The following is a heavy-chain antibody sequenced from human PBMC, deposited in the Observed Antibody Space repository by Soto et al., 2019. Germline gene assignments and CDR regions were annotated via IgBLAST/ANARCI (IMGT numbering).Heavy chain of an antibody. D-gene: IGHD3-22*01. Sequence: QVQLVQSGAEVKKPGSSVKVSCKSSGGTFNTYAISWVRQAPGQGLEWMGAIIPIFGSANYAQRFQGRVTITADEFTTTACMELSSLRSDDTAVYFCARRDSKYDSAGYPPFDSWGQGTLVTVSS. CDR3: ARRDSKYDSAGYPPFDS. CDR2: IIPIFGSA. V-gene: IGHV1-69*01. J-gene: IGHJ5*01. CDR1: GGTFNTYA.